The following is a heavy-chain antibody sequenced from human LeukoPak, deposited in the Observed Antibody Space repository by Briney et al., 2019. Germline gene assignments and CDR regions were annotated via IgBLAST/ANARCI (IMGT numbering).Heavy chain of an antibody. CDR2: IWSDGSNK. CDR1: GITFSTSG. J-gene: IGHJ4*02. CDR3: ARGGGGSPLDY. V-gene: IGHV3-33*01. D-gene: IGHD5-12*01. Sequence: GGSLRLSCAASGITFSTSGMHWVRQAPGKGLEWVAFIWSDGSNKYHADSVKGRFTISRDNSKDTLYLQMNNLKTEDTAVYYCARGGGGSPLDYWGQGTLVTVSS.